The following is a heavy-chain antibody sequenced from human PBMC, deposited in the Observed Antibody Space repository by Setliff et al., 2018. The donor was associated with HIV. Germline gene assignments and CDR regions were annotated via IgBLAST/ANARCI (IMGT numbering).Heavy chain of an antibody. V-gene: IGHV4-59*01. J-gene: IGHJ3*01. CDR2: IHSTGST. CDR3: ARVATGPEAFDF. CDR1: GGPIDNYY. Sequence: PSETLSLTCSVSGGPIDNYYWSWIRQPPGKGLEWIGYIHSTGSTNYKSSLKSRVTISVDTSKNQFFLKVNYVIAADTAMYYCARVATGPEAFDFWGQGTMVTVSS.